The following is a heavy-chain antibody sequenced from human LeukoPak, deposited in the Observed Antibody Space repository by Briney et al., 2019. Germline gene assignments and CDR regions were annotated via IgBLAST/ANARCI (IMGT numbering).Heavy chain of an antibody. J-gene: IGHJ5*02. CDR3: AGFRVVPAATNWFDP. CDR2: IIPIFGTA. D-gene: IGHD2-2*01. CDR1: GGTFSSYA. V-gene: IGHV1-69*05. Sequence: ASVKVSCKASGGTFSSYAISWVRQAPGQGLEWMGRIIPIFGTANYAQKFQGRVTITTDESTSTAYMELSSLRSEDTAVHYCAGFRVVPAATNWFDPWGQGTLVTVSS.